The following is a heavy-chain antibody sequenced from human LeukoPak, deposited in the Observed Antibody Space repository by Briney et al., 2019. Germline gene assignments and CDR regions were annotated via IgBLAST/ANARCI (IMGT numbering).Heavy chain of an antibody. J-gene: IGHJ4*02. D-gene: IGHD6-13*01. Sequence: GGSLRLSCAASRFTGSRNYMRWVRQAPGKGLEWGSLIYSGGDTYYADSVKGRFTISRDNSKNTLYLQMNSLRAEDTAVYYCAKNAAAQQLVHYFDYWGQGTLVTVSS. CDR3: AKNAAAQQLVHYFDY. V-gene: IGHV3-53*01. CDR1: RFTGSRNY. CDR2: IYSGGDT.